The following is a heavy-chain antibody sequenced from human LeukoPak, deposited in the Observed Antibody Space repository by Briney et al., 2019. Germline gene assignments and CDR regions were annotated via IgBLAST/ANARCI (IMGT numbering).Heavy chain of an antibody. Sequence: GGSLRLSCAASGFTFSSYWMSWVRQAPGKGLEWVANIKQDGSEKYYVDSVKGRFTISRDNAKNSLYLQMNSLRAEDTAVYYCARGLSGSYYGDDAFDIWGQGTMVTVSS. CDR2: IKQDGSEK. CDR1: GFTFSSYW. D-gene: IGHD1-26*01. V-gene: IGHV3-7*01. J-gene: IGHJ3*02. CDR3: ARGLSGSYYGDDAFDI.